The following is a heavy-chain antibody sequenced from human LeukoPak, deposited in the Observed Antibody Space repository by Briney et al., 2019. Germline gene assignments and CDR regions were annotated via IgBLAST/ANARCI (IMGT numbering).Heavy chain of an antibody. V-gene: IGHV1-18*01. CDR3: ARDSGLYSSGWYDFDY. D-gene: IGHD6-19*01. Sequence: ASVKVSCKASGYTFTSYGISWVRQAPGQGLEWMGWISAYNGNTNYAQKLQGRVTMTTDTSTSTAYMELRSLRSDDTAVYYCARDSGLYSSGWYDFDYWGQGTLVTVSS. CDR1: GYTFTSYG. J-gene: IGHJ4*02. CDR2: ISAYNGNT.